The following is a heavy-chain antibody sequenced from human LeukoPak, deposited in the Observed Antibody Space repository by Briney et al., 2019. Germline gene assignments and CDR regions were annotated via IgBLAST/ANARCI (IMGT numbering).Heavy chain of an antibody. D-gene: IGHD3-10*01. V-gene: IGHV3-74*01. CDR1: GFTFSSYW. J-gene: IGHJ3*02. CDR3: STGSGHAFDI. Sequence: QPGGSLRLSCAASGFTFSSYWMHWVRQVPGKGLVWVSRINSDGSSTSYADSVKGRFIISRDNAKNTLYVQMNSLRAEDTAVYYCSTGSGHAFDIWGRGTMVTVSS. CDR2: INSDGSST.